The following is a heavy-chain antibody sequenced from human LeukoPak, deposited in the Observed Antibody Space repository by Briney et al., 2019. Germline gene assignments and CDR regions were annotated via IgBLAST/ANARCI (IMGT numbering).Heavy chain of an antibody. CDR3: ARDCDRSGYYCY. V-gene: IGHV1-18*01. D-gene: IGHD3-22*01. Sequence: ASVKVSCKASGYTFRAYGISWVRQAPGHRLEWMGWISTYSGNTNYAQKLQGRVAMTTDTSTSTAYMELRSLRSDDTAVYYCARDCDRSGYYCYWGQGTLVTVSS. CDR2: ISTYSGNT. J-gene: IGHJ4*02. CDR1: GYTFRAYG.